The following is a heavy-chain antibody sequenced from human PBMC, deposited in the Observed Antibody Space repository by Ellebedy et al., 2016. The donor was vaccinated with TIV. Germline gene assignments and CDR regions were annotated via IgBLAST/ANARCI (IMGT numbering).Heavy chain of an antibody. CDR3: AMDQDMVRWPRGIDV. Sequence: AASVKVSCKASGYTFTSYDINWVRQATGQGLEWMGWINPNSGNTGYAQKFQGRVTITRDTSISTAYMELSSLRSEDTAVYYCAMDQDMVRWPRGIDVWGQGTTVTVSS. CDR2: INPNSGNT. CDR1: GYTFTSYD. J-gene: IGHJ6*02. V-gene: IGHV1-8*03. D-gene: IGHD3-10*01.